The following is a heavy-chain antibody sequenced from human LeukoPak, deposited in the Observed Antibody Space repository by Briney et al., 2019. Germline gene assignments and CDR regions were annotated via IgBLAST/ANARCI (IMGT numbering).Heavy chain of an antibody. Sequence: GGSLRLSCAASGFTFSSYAMSWVRQAPGKGLEWVSAISGSGGSTYYADSVKGRFTISRDNSKNTLYLQMNSLRAEDTAVYYCAKASAMIVVVSKYFDYWGQGTLVTVSS. D-gene: IGHD3-22*01. V-gene: IGHV3-23*01. CDR3: AKASAMIVVVSKYFDY. CDR2: ISGSGGST. J-gene: IGHJ4*02. CDR1: GFTFSSYA.